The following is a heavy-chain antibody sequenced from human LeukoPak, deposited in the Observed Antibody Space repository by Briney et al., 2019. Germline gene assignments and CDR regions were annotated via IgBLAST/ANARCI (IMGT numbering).Heavy chain of an antibody. CDR1: EFTFSNYA. Sequence: GGSLRLSCTASEFTFSNYAMNWVRQAPGKGLEWISFITSSSSTIYYAGSVKGRFTISRDNAKNSLYLQMNSLRDEDTAVYYCARGRTSSWYFDYWGQGTLVTVSS. V-gene: IGHV3-48*02. CDR3: ARGRTSSWYFDY. CDR2: ITSSSSTI. D-gene: IGHD6-13*01. J-gene: IGHJ4*02.